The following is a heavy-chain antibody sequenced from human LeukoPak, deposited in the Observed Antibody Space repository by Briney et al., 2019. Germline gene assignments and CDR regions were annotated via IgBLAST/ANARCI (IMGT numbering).Heavy chain of an antibody. V-gene: IGHV4-39*07. Sequence: PSETLSLTCTVSGGSISSYYWGWIRQPPGKGLEWIGSNDYRGNSYYIPSLKSRVTISIDTSKNQLSLRLTSVTAADTAVYYCAKFEGGTMEDYWGQGTLVTVSS. CDR1: GGSISSYY. D-gene: IGHD1-1*01. CDR2: NDYRGNS. CDR3: AKFEGGTMEDY. J-gene: IGHJ4*02.